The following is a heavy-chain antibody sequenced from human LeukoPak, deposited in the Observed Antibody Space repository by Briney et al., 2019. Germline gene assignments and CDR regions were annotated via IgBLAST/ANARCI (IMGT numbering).Heavy chain of an antibody. V-gene: IGHV3-21*01. Sequence: PGGSLRLSCAASGFTFSSYSMNWVRQAPGKGLEWVSSISSSSSHIYYADSVKGRFTISRDNAKNSLYLQMNSLRAEDTAVYYCAREYGDYETLDYWGQGTLVTVSS. J-gene: IGHJ4*02. CDR2: ISSSSSHI. CDR3: AREYGDYETLDY. D-gene: IGHD4-17*01. CDR1: GFTFSSYS.